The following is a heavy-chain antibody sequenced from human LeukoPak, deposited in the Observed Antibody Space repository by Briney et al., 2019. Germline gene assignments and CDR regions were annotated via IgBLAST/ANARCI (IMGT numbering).Heavy chain of an antibody. CDR3: AKSTDCSSTSCLDYFDY. J-gene: IGHJ4*02. D-gene: IGHD2-2*01. Sequence: GGSLRLSCAASGFTFSSYAMSGVRQAPGKGLEWVSAISGSGGSTYYADSVKGRFTISRDNSKNTLYLQMNSLRAEDTAVYYCAKSTDCSSTSCLDYFDYWGQGTLVTVSS. V-gene: IGHV3-23*01. CDR1: GFTFSSYA. CDR2: ISGSGGST.